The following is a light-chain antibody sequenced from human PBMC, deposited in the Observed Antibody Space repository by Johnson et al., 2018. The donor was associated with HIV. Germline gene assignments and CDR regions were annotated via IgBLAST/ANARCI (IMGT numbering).Light chain of an antibody. CDR3: GTWDSSLSAGV. Sequence: QAVLTQPPSVSAAPGQKVTVSCSGSSSNIGNNFVSWYQQVPGTAPKLLIYDTDKRPSGIPDRFSGPKSGTSATLGITGLQTGDEADYYCGTWDSSLSAGVFGTGTKVTVL. CDR1: SSNIGNNF. J-gene: IGLJ1*01. CDR2: DTD. V-gene: IGLV1-51*01.